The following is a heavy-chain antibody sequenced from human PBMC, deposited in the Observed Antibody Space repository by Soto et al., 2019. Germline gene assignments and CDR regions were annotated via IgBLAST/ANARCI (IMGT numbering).Heavy chain of an antibody. D-gene: IGHD2-2*01. V-gene: IGHV1-69*13. Sequence: SVKVSCKASGGTFSSYAISCVRQAPGQGLEWMGGIIPIFGTANYAQKFQGRVTITADESTSTAYMELSSLRSEDTAVYYCAVGVVPAAPSTHYYGMDVWGQGTTVTVSS. J-gene: IGHJ6*02. CDR2: IIPIFGTA. CDR3: AVGVVPAAPSTHYYGMDV. CDR1: GGTFSSYA.